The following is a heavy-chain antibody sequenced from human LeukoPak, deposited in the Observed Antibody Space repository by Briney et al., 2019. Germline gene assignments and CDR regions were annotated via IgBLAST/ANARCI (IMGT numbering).Heavy chain of an antibody. Sequence: GGSLRLSCAASGFTLSDYYLNWLRQVPGKGLEWISYIKSGSTIIYYADSVKGRFTISRDNANNSVHLQMTSLRDDDTAVYYCARVHNTVHWGQGVQVTVSS. V-gene: IGHV3-11*04. D-gene: IGHD4-11*01. CDR2: IKSGSTII. CDR1: GFTLSDYY. CDR3: ARVHNTVH. J-gene: IGHJ4*02.